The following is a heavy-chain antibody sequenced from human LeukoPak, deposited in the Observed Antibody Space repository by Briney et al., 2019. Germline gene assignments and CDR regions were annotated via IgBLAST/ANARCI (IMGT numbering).Heavy chain of an antibody. D-gene: IGHD3-10*01. CDR2: INHSGST. CDR1: GGSFSGYY. Sequence: PSETLSLTCAVYGGSFSGYYWSWLRQPPGKGLEWIGEINHSGSTNYNPSLNSRVTISVDTSKNQFSLKLSSVTAADTAVYYCARGSLNSSPRFGSSGRFGYWGQGTLVTVSS. V-gene: IGHV4-34*01. J-gene: IGHJ4*02. CDR3: ARGSLNSSPRFGSSGRFGY.